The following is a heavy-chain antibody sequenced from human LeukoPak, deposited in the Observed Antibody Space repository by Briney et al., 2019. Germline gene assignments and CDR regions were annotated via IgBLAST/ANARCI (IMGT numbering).Heavy chain of an antibody. CDR3: ARDIFRGRATSPRYKWLADPPADY. D-gene: IGHD6-19*01. V-gene: IGHV4-38-2*02. CDR2: IYHSGDT. Sequence: TSSETLSLTCTVSGYSISRDYYWGWIRQPPGEGLEWIGSIYHSGDTHYSPSLRSRVTISVDTSKNQFSLKLSSVTAADTAVYYCARDIFRGRATSPRYKWLADPPADYWGQGTLVTVSS. CDR1: GYSISRDYY. J-gene: IGHJ4*02.